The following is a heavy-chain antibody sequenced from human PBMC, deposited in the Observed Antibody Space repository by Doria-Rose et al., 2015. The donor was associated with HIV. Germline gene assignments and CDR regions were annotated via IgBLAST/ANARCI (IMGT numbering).Heavy chain of an antibody. CDR3: ARIKSSRWYHKYYFDF. V-gene: IGHV2-26*01. Sequence: QVTLKESGPVLVKPTETLTLTCTVSGVSLSSPGMGVSWIRQPPRKALEWLANIFADDERSYKTSLKSRLTISRGTSKSQVVLTMTDMDPVDTATYYCARIKSSRWYHKYYFDFWGQGTLVIVPA. CDR2: IFADDER. D-gene: IGHD6-13*01. CDR1: GVSLSSPGMG. J-gene: IGHJ4*02.